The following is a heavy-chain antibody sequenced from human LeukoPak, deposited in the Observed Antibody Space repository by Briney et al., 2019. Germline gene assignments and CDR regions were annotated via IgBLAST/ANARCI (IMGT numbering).Heavy chain of an antibody. CDR1: GYTFTGYY. V-gene: IGHV1-2*02. CDR2: INPNSGDT. J-gene: IGHJ6*01. Sequence: ASVKVSCKASGYTFTGYYMHWVRQAPGQGLEWMGWINPNSGDTNYAQKFQGRVTMTRDTSISTAYMELSRLRSDDTAVYYCASPIVGATSYYYYGMDVWAQGTTVTVSS. CDR3: ASPIVGATSYYYYGMDV. D-gene: IGHD1-26*01.